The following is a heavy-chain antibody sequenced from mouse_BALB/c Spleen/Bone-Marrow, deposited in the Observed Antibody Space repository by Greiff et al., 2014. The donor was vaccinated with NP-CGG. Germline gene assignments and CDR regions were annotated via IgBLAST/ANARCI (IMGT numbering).Heavy chain of an antibody. CDR2: ISSGSSTI. CDR3: VRSGSSSGYFDY. V-gene: IGHV5-17*02. J-gene: IGHJ2*01. CDR1: GFTFSSFG. D-gene: IGHD1-1*01. Sequence: LVESGGGLVQPGGSRKLSCAASGFTFSSFGMHWVRQAPEKGLEWVAYISSGSSTIYYGDTVMGRFTISRDNPKNTLFLQMTSLRSEDTATYYCVRSGSSSGYFDYWGQGTTLTVSS.